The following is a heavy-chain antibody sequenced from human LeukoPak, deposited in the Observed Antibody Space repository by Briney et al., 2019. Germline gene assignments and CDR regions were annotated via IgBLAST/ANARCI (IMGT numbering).Heavy chain of an antibody. Sequence: ASVTVSCKASGYTFTSYYMHWVRQAPGQGLEWMGIINPSGGSTSYAQRFQGRVTMTRDMSTSTVYMELSGLRSEDTAVYYCARARPLRHYYYYMDVWGKGTTVTVSS. V-gene: IGHV1-46*01. CDR3: ARARPLRHYYYYMDV. CDR2: INPSGGST. CDR1: GYTFTSYY. D-gene: IGHD3-16*01. J-gene: IGHJ6*03.